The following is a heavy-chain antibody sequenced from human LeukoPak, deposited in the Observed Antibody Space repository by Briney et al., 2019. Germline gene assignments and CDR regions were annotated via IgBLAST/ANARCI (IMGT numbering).Heavy chain of an antibody. J-gene: IGHJ4*02. V-gene: IGHV4-59*01. D-gene: IGHD6-19*01. CDR3: ARPLYSSGWYALDY. CDR1: GGSMSSYY. CDR2: IYYSGST. Sequence: PSETQSLTCTVSGGSMSSYYWSWIRQPPGKGLEWIGYIYYSGSTNYNPSLKSRVTISVDTSKNQFSLKLSSVTAADTAVYYCARPLYSSGWYALDYWGQGTLVTVSS.